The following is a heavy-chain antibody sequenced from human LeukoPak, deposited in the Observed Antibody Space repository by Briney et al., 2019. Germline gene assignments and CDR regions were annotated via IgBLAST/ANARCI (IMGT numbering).Heavy chain of an antibody. J-gene: IGHJ4*02. CDR1: GFTLSGSA. D-gene: IGHD3-10*01. V-gene: IGHV3-73*01. CDR3: TRHLDYGSEKPDY. CDR2: IRSKANSYAT. Sequence: GGSLRLSCAASGFTLSGSAMQWVRQASGKGLEWVGRIRSKANSYATAYAASVKGRFTISRDDSKNTAYLQMNSLKTEDTAVYYCTRHLDYGSEKPDYWGQGTLVTVSS.